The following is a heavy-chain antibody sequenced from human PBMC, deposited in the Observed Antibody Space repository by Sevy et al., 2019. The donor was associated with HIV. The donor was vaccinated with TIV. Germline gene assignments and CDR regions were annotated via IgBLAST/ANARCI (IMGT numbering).Heavy chain of an antibody. J-gene: IGHJ3*02. Sequence: GGSLRLSCVASEFIFSSHAVSWVRQAPGKGLEWVSAISGDGENTHYADSVRDRFTISRDNFKNTLYPQMNSLRAEDTALYYCARDGRGISAFDIWGPGTMVTVSS. CDR3: ARDGRGISAFDI. V-gene: IGHV3-23*01. CDR1: EFIFSSHA. CDR2: ISGDGENT. D-gene: IGHD3-3*02.